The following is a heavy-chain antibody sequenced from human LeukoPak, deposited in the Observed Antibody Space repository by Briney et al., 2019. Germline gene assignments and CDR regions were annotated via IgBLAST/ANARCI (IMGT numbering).Heavy chain of an antibody. CDR1: GGSFSGYY. J-gene: IGHJ4*02. Sequence: SETLSLTCAVYGGSFSGYYWSWIRQPPGKGLEWIGEINHSGSTNYTPSLKSRVTISVDTSENQFSLKLSSVTAADTAVYYCARMGPEMATIRDYWGQGTLVTVSS. D-gene: IGHD5-24*01. CDR2: INHSGST. V-gene: IGHV4-34*01. CDR3: ARMGPEMATIRDY.